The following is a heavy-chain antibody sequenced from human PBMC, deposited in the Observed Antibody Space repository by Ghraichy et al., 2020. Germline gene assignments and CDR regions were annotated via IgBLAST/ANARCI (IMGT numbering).Heavy chain of an antibody. CDR1: GFTFSSYE. Sequence: GESLNNSCAASGFTFSSYEMNWVRQAPGKGLEWVSYITNSGSIKYYADSVKGRFTISRDNAKNSLYLQMNSLRAEDTAVYYCARDGMATSRYYYGMDVWGQGTTVTVSS. CDR2: ITNSGSIK. V-gene: IGHV3-48*03. D-gene: IGHD5-12*01. J-gene: IGHJ6*02. CDR3: ARDGMATSRYYYGMDV.